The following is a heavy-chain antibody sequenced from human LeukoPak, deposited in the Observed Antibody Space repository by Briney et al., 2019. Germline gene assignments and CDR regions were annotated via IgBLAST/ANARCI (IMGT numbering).Heavy chain of an antibody. J-gene: IGHJ5*02. V-gene: IGHV1-69*13. Sequence: ASVKVSCKASGGTFSSYAISWVRQAPGQGLEWMGGIIPIFGTANYAQKFQGRVTITADESTSTAYMELSSPRSEDTAVYYCARVRCSGGSCYSGWFDPWGQGTLVTVSS. CDR2: IIPIFGTA. D-gene: IGHD2-15*01. CDR1: GGTFSSYA. CDR3: ARVRCSGGSCYSGWFDP.